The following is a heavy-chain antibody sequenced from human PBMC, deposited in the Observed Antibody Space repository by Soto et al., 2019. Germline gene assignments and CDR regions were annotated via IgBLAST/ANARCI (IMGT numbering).Heavy chain of an antibody. Sequence: SVKVSCKASGGTFSSYAISWVRQAPGQGLEWMGGIIPIFGTANYAQKFQGRVTITADESTSTAYMELSSLRSEDTAVYYCARGPYCTNGVCYRSDAFDIWGQGTMVTVS. CDR2: IIPIFGTA. V-gene: IGHV1-69*13. CDR3: ARGPYCTNGVCYRSDAFDI. D-gene: IGHD2-8*01. CDR1: GGTFSSYA. J-gene: IGHJ3*02.